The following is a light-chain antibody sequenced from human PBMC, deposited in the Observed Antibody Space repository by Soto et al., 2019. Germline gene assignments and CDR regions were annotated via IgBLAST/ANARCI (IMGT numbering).Light chain of an antibody. V-gene: IGKV3-20*01. J-gene: IGKJ1*01. CDR3: QQYAGSRT. Sequence: EIVLTQSPGTLSLSPGERATLSCRASQSVSSSYLAWYQQKPGQAPRLLIYGASSRATGIPDRFSGSGSGTDFTLTTSRLEPEDFAVYYCQQYAGSRTFGQGTKVDIK. CDR1: QSVSSSY. CDR2: GAS.